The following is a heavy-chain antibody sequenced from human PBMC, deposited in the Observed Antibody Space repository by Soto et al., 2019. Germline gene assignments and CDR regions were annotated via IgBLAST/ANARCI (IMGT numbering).Heavy chain of an antibody. CDR3: ARAQYTGSYFDACDV. Sequence: GGSLRLSCAASGFSFSSYGMHWVRQAPGKGLDWVAVIWYDGSNKYYAESVKGRFTISRDNSKNTLYVQMNSLTVEDTAVYYCARAQYTGSYFDACDVWGRGTMVTVSS. CDR2: IWYDGSNK. J-gene: IGHJ3*01. V-gene: IGHV3-33*03. CDR1: GFSFSSYG. D-gene: IGHD1-26*01.